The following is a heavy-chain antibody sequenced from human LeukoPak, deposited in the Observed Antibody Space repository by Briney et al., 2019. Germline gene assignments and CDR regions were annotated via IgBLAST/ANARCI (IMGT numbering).Heavy chain of an antibody. V-gene: IGHV4-34*01. Sequence: SETLSLTCAVYGGSFSGYFRSWIRQPPGKGLEWIGELTESGRTSYNPSLKSRVTIAEDTSKNQFSLKLSSVTAADTAVYYCARWSLRGCSGSPCFDYWGQGTLVTVSS. D-gene: IGHD2-15*01. CDR2: LTESGRT. CDR1: GGSFSGYF. J-gene: IGHJ4*02. CDR3: ARWSLRGCSGSPCFDY.